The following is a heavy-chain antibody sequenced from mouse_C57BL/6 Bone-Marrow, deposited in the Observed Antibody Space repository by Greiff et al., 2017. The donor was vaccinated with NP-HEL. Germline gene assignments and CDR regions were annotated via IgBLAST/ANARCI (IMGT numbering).Heavy chain of an antibody. Sequence: VQLQQSGPELVKPGASVQISCKASGYTFTDYYINWVKQRPGQGLEWIGWIFPGSGSTYYNEKFKGQATLTVDKSASTAYMLLSSLTSEDSAVYFCARSGYYGSSYDWYFDVWGTGTTVTVSS. CDR2: IFPGSGST. CDR3: ARSGYYGSSYDWYFDV. V-gene: IGHV1-75*01. J-gene: IGHJ1*03. D-gene: IGHD1-1*01. CDR1: GYTFTDYY.